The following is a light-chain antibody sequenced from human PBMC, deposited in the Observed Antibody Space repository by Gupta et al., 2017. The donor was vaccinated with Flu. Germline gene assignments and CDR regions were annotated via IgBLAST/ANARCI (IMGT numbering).Light chain of an antibody. V-gene: IGLV2-23*01. J-gene: IGLJ2*01. CDR1: SSDVGSYNL. Sequence: SALTQPASVSGSPGQSITISCTETSSDVGSYNLVSWYQQHPGKAPKLMIYEGSKRPSGVSNRFSGSKSGNTASLTISGLQAEDEADYYCCSYAGSSTYVVFGGGTKLTVL. CDR2: EGS. CDR3: CSYAGSSTYVV.